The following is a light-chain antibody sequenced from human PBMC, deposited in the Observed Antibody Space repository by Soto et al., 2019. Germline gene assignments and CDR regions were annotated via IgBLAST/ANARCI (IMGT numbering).Light chain of an antibody. J-gene: IGKJ1*01. Sequence: DIQMTQSPSTLSASVGDRVTITCRASQSISSYLNWYQHKPGKAPKLLIFAASSLQSGVPSRFSGSGSGTDFTLTISSLQPEDFALYYCQQTYTSPQTFGQGTKVDIK. CDR3: QQTYTSPQT. V-gene: IGKV1-39*01. CDR1: QSISSY. CDR2: AAS.